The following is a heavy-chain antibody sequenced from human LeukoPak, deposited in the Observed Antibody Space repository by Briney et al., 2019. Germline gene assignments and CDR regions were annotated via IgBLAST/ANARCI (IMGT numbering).Heavy chain of an antibody. CDR1: GFTVSSNY. J-gene: IGHJ4*02. D-gene: IGHD1-26*01. V-gene: IGHV3-53*01. Sequence: PGGSLRLSCAASGFTVSSNYMSWVRRAPGKGLEWVSVIYSGGSTYYADSVKGRFTISRDNSKNTLYLQMNSLRAEDTAVYYCARSGIVGATRNPDDYWGQGTLVTVSS. CDR3: ARSGIVGATRNPDDY. CDR2: IYSGGST.